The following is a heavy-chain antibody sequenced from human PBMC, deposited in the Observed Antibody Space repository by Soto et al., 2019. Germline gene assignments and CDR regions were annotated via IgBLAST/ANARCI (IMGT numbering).Heavy chain of an antibody. V-gene: IGHV1-8*01. CDR2: MNPNSGNT. CDR1: GYTFTSYD. CDR3: ARFKPYYYGSGIWDYYYMDV. Sequence: ASVKVSCKASGYTFTSYDINWVRQATGQGLEWMGWMNPNSGNTGYAQKFQGRVTMTRNTSISTAYMELSSLRSEDTAVYYCARFKPYYYGSGIWDYYYMDVWGKGTTVTVSS. J-gene: IGHJ6*03. D-gene: IGHD3-10*01.